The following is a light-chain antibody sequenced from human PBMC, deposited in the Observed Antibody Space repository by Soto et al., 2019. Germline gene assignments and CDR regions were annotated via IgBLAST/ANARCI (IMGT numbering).Light chain of an antibody. CDR2: GAS. Sequence: EIVLTQSPGTLSLSPGERATLSCRASQSISSSYLAWYQQKTGQAPRLLIYGASSRATGIPDRFSGSGSGTDFTLTISRLEPEDFAVYYCQPYGSSRTFGQGTKVDI. CDR3: QPYGSSRT. CDR1: QSISSSY. V-gene: IGKV3-20*01. J-gene: IGKJ1*01.